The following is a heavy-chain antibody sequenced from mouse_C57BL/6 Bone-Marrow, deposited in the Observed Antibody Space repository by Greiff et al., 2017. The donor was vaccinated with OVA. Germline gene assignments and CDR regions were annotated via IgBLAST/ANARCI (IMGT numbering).Heavy chain of an antibody. D-gene: IGHD1-1*01. CDR2: IYPGSGST. Sequence: VQLQQPGAELVKPGASVKMSCKASGYTFTSYWITWVKRRPGQGLEWIGDIYPGSGSTNYNEKFKSKATLTVDTSSSTAYMQLSSLTSEDSAVYYCARKMGGSRGDYFDYWGQGTTLTVSS. CDR3: ARKMGGSRGDYFDY. J-gene: IGHJ2*01. V-gene: IGHV1-55*01. CDR1: GYTFTSYW.